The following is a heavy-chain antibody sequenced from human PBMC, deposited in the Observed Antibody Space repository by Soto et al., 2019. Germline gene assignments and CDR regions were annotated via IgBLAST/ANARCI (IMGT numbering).Heavy chain of an antibody. CDR2: IYYSGST. J-gene: IGHJ4*02. CDR1: GGYISSGGYS. CDR3: ARPTYNSGSPFDY. D-gene: IGHD1-20*01. V-gene: IGHV4-61*08. Sequence: PSETMSLTCAVAGGYISSGGYSWSWIRQPPGKGLEWIGYIYYSGSTNYNPSLKSRVTISVDTSKNQFSLKLSSVTAADTAVYYCARPTYNSGSPFDYWGQGTLVTVSS.